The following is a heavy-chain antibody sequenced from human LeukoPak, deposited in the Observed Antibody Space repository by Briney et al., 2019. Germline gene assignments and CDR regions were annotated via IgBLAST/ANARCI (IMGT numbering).Heavy chain of an antibody. CDR3: ARDRDSSGYYFEDAFDI. J-gene: IGHJ3*02. CDR2: IYYSGST. CDR1: GDSISSYSYY. V-gene: IGHV4-39*07. Sequence: SETLSLTCTVSGDSISSYSYYWDWIRQPPGKGLEWIGSIYYSGSTYYNPSLKSRVTISVDTSKNQFSLNLSSVTAADTAVYYCARDRDSSGYYFEDAFDIWGQGTMVTVSS. D-gene: IGHD3-22*01.